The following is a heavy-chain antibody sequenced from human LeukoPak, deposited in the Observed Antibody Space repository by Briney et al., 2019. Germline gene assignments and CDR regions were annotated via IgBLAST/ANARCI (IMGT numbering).Heavy chain of an antibody. D-gene: IGHD3-10*01. CDR2: INHSGST. CDR3: ARTATTRNYYGSGSYPLYYYYGMDV. Sequence: SETLSLTCAVYGGSFSGYYWSWIRQPPGKGLEWIGEINHSGSTNYNPSLKSRVTISVDTSKNQFSLKLSSVTAADTAVYYCARTATTRNYYGSGSYPLYYYYGMDVWGQGTTVTVSS. J-gene: IGHJ6*02. V-gene: IGHV4-34*01. CDR1: GGSFSGYY.